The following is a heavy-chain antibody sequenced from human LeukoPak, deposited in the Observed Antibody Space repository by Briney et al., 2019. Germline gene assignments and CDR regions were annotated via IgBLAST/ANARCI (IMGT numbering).Heavy chain of an antibody. V-gene: IGHV3-21*01. CDR3: ARGDPTTVVKD. CDR1: GFTFDHYP. J-gene: IGHJ4*02. Sequence: PGGSLRLSCAASGFTFDHYPMSWVRQAPGKGLEWVSSITSNTNHMYYADSVKGRFTISRDNAENSLFLQMHSLRTEDTAVYYCARGDPTTVVKDWGQGTLVTVSS. D-gene: IGHD4-23*01. CDR2: ITSNTNHM.